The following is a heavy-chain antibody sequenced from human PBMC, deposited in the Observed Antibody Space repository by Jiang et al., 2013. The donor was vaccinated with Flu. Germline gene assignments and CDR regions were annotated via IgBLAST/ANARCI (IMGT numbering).Heavy chain of an antibody. CDR3: ARHSEIATISY. V-gene: IGHV5-51*01. D-gene: IGHD5-24*01. CDR1: GYSFPSHW. Sequence: PGESLKTSCKGSGYSFPSHWIGWVRQMPGKGLEWMGIIYPGDSDTRYSPSFQGQVTISADKSINTAYLQWGSLKASDTAMYYCARHSEIATISYWGQGTLVTVSS. CDR2: IYPGDSDT. J-gene: IGHJ4*02.